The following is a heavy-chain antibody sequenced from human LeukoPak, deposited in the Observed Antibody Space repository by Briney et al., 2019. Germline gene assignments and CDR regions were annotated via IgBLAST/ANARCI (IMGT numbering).Heavy chain of an antibody. V-gene: IGHV4-4*07. CDR2: IYTVGST. J-gene: IGHJ5*02. CDR1: GGSISSYS. Sequence: AETLSLTCTVSGGSISSYSWSWVRRPAGKGLEWIGRIYTVGSTNYNPSLKSRVTMSGDTSKNQFSLKLSSVTAADTALYYCARPQSGLGWFDPWGQGTVVTVSS. CDR3: ARPQSGLGWFDP.